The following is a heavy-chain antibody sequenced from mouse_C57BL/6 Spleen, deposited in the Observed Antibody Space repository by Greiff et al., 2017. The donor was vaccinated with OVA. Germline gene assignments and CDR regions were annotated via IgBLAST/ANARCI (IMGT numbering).Heavy chain of an antibody. CDR3: ASYYSYYFDY. J-gene: IGHJ2*01. Sequence: EVKLMESGGGLVKPGGSLKLSCAASGFTFSDYGMHWVRQAPEKGLEWVAYISSGSSTIYYADTVKGRLTISRDNAKNTLFLQMTSLRSEDTAMYYCASYYSYYFDYWGQGTTLTVSS. CDR1: GFTFSDYG. V-gene: IGHV5-17*01. CDR2: ISSGSSTI. D-gene: IGHD1-1*01.